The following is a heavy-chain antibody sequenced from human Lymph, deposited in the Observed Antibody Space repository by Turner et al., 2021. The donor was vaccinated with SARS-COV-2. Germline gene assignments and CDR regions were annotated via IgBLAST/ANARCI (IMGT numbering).Heavy chain of an antibody. CDR3: ARVGSSVVPYYYYGMDV. CDR1: GGTFSSHV. D-gene: IGHD3-22*01. Sequence: QVQLVQSGAEVKKPGSSVKVSCKASGGTFSSHVISWVRQAPGQGLEWMGWIIPMFGTANYAQKFQGRVTITADESTSTAYMELTSLRSEDTAVYYCARVGSSVVPYYYYGMDVWCQGTTVTVSS. V-gene: IGHV1-69*01. J-gene: IGHJ6*02. CDR2: IIPMFGTA.